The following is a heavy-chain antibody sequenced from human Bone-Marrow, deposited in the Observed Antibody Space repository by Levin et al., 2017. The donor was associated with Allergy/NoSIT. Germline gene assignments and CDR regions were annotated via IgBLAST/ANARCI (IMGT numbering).Heavy chain of an antibody. V-gene: IGHV3-33*01. CDR2: IWYDGSNK. CDR1: GFTFSSYG. D-gene: IGHD3-10*01. CDR3: ARVRFGELVLDY. Sequence: GESLKISCAASGFTFSSYGMHWVRQAPGKGLEWVAVIWYDGSNKYYADSVKGRFTISRDNSKNTLYLQMNSLRAEDTAVYYCARVRFGELVLDYWGQGTLVTVSS. J-gene: IGHJ4*02.